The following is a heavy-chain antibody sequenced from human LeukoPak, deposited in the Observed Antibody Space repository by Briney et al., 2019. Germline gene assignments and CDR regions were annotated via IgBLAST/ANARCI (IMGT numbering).Heavy chain of an antibody. CDR1: GFTFSSYA. J-gene: IGHJ5*02. V-gene: IGHV3-23*01. D-gene: IGHD5-12*01. CDR3: AKPPKAAIVATITGRGECFDP. CDR2: ISSGSGGST. Sequence: PGGSLRLSCAASGFTFSSYAMSWVRQAPGKGLEWVSVISSGSGGSTDYADSVKGRFTISRDNFKNTVYLQMNSLRAEDTAVYYCAKPPKAAIVATITGRGECFDPWGQGALVTVSS.